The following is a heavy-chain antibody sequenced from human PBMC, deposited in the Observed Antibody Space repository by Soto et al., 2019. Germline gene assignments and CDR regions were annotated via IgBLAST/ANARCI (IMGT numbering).Heavy chain of an antibody. CDR2: ISYDGSNK. J-gene: IGHJ4*02. Sequence: PGGSLRLSCAASGFTFSSYGMHWVRQAPGKGLEWVAVISYDGSNKYYADSVKGRFTISRDNSKNTLYLQMNSLRAEDTAVYYCAKLTAVAGRAFDYWGQGTLVTVSP. CDR1: GFTFSSYG. V-gene: IGHV3-30*18. D-gene: IGHD6-19*01. CDR3: AKLTAVAGRAFDY.